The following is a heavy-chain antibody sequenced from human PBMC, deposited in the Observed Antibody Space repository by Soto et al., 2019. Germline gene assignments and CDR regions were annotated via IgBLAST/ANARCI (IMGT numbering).Heavy chain of an antibody. D-gene: IGHD1-26*01. J-gene: IGHJ4*02. CDR2: VNCSGAT. V-gene: IGHV4-61*05. Sequence: SETLYLTCSVSGGSVSNKTYYWGWIRQPPGKGLEWIGCVNCSGATNYNPSLKSRVTMSVDMSKNQFSLRLSPVTAADTAVYYCARDNGNYYPYFDSWGQGTLVTVSS. CDR1: GGSVSNKTYY. CDR3: ARDNGNYYPYFDS.